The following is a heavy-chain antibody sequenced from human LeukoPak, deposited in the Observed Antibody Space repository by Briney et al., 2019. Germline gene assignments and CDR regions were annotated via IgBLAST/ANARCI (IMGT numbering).Heavy chain of an antibody. J-gene: IGHJ4*02. Sequence: SETLSLTCTGSGGSISSYYWSWIRQPAGKGLEWIGRIYTSGSTNYNPSLKSRVTMSVDTSKNQFSLKLSSVTAADTAVYYCARDPFDYYGSGSKQFPYWGQGTLVTVSS. CDR2: IYTSGST. V-gene: IGHV4-4*07. CDR3: ARDPFDYYGSGSKQFPY. D-gene: IGHD3-10*01. CDR1: GGSISSYY.